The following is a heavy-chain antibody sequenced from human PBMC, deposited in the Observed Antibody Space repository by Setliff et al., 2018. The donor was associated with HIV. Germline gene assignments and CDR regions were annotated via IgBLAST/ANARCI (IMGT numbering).Heavy chain of an antibody. CDR1: GFIFSSYA. J-gene: IGHJ4*02. Sequence: GESLKISCAASGFIFSSYAMNWVRQAPGKGLEWVSAISGSADSTYYAHSVRGRFTISRDNTKNTLYLQRNSLRAEDTAVYYCVKGFPRRYLDSSGYYYFDYWGLGTLVTVSS. D-gene: IGHD3-22*01. CDR3: VKGFPRRYLDSSGYYYFDY. CDR2: ISGSADST. V-gene: IGHV3-23*01.